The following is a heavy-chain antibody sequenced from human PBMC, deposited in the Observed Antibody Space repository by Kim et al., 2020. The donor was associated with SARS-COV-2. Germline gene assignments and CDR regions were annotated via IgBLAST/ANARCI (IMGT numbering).Heavy chain of an antibody. CDR2: IYYSGST. CDR1: GGSISSGGYY. V-gene: IGHV4-31*03. Sequence: SETLSLTCTVSGGSISSGGYYWSWIRQHPGKGLEWIGYIYYSGSTYYNPSLKSRVTISVDTSKNQFSLKLSSVTAAATAVYYCARGGNNIVVVPAASVHYYYGMDVWGQGNTVTVS. J-gene: IGHJ6*02. CDR3: ARGGNNIVVVPAASVHYYYGMDV. D-gene: IGHD2-2*01.